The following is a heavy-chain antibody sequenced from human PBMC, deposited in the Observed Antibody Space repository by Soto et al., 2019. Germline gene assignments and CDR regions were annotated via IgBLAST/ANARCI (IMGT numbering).Heavy chain of an antibody. Sequence: HGECLTRSWEGSGDTFSDYWIVWVIQMAGKGLEWMGIIYPDDSYTRYSPSFQGQVTISAYKSINTAYLQWSGLKASDTAIYYSARQRQYQLIVDYFDDWGQGTMVTVSS. CDR1: GDTFSDYW. CDR2: IYPDDSYT. V-gene: IGHV5-51*01. D-gene: IGHD1-1*01. CDR3: ARQRQYQLIVDYFDD. J-gene: IGHJ4*02.